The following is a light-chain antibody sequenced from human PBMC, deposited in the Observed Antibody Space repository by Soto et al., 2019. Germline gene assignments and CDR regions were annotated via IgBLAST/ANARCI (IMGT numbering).Light chain of an antibody. CDR2: SAS. CDR3: QQYNKWTNT. CDR1: QSISTN. J-gene: IGKJ2*01. Sequence: EVLMTQSPATLSVSPGESAALSCRASQSISTNLAWYQQKPGQAPRLLIYSASSRASGLPARFSGSGSGTEFTLTISSLQPEDLAVYYCQQYNKWTNTFGQGTRLEMK. V-gene: IGKV3-15*01.